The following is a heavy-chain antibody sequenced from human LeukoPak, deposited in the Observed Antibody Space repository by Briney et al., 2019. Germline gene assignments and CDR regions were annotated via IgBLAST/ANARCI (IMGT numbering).Heavy chain of an antibody. CDR3: ARDPSRGYTYGYGDY. D-gene: IGHD5-18*01. J-gene: IGHJ4*02. CDR2: ISSSSSYI. CDR1: GFTFSSYS. Sequence: GGSLRLSCAASGFTFSSYSMNWVRQAPGKGLEWVSAISSSSSYIYYADSVKGRFTISRDNAKKSLYLQMNSLRAEDTGVYYCARDPSRGYTYGYGDYWGQGILVTVSS. V-gene: IGHV3-21*01.